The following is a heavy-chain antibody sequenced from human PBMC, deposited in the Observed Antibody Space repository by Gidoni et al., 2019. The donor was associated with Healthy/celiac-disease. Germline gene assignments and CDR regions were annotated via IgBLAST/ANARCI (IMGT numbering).Heavy chain of an antibody. CDR1: GGSISSSSYY. V-gene: IGHV4-39*01. D-gene: IGHD1-26*01. CDR3: ARLTEWELLFDY. J-gene: IGHJ4*02. CDR2: IYYSGST. Sequence: QLQLQESGPGLVKPSEPLSLTCTVSGGSISSSSYYWGWIRQPPGKGLEWIGSIYYSGSTYYNPSLKSRVTISVDTSKNQFSLKLSSVTAADTAVYYCARLTEWELLFDYWGQGTLVTVSS.